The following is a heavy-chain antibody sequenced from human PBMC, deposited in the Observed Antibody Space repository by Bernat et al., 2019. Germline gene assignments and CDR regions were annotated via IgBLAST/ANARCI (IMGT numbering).Heavy chain of an antibody. D-gene: IGHD3-9*01. CDR3: ARVSGRIRYFDWPKHDAFDI. Sequence: QVQLVESGGGLVKPGGSLRLSCAASGFTFSDYYMSWIRQAPGKGLEWVSYISSSSSYTNYADSVKGRFTISRDNAKNSLYLQMNSLRAEDTAVYYCARVSGRIRYFDWPKHDAFDIWSQGTMVTVSS. CDR1: GFTFSDYY. J-gene: IGHJ3*02. CDR2: ISSSSSYT. V-gene: IGHV3-11*05.